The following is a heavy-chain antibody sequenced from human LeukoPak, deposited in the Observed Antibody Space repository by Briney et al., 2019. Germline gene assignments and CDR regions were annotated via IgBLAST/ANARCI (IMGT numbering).Heavy chain of an antibody. CDR1: GFTFSSYA. Sequence: PGGSLRLSCAASGFTFSSYAMNWVRQAPGKGLEWVAVISYDGSNKYYADSVKGRFTISRDNSKNTLYLQMNSLRAEDTAVYYCARDAGDYGDYWGQGTLVTVSS. CDR2: ISYDGSNK. J-gene: IGHJ4*02. CDR3: ARDAGDYGDY. V-gene: IGHV3-30-3*01.